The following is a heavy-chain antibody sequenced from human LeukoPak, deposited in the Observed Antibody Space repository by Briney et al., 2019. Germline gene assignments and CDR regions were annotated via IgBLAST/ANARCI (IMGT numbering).Heavy chain of an antibody. CDR2: ISSSSTTI. V-gene: IGHV3-48*03. D-gene: IGHD3-3*01. CDR1: GFTFSSYE. CDR3: ARDGYYFYMDV. Sequence: GGSLRLSCVASGFTFSSYEMNWVRQAPGKGLEWVSYISSSSTTIYYADSVKGRFTISRDNAKNSLYLQMNSLRAEDTAVYYCARDGYYFYMDVWGKGTTVTISS. J-gene: IGHJ6*03.